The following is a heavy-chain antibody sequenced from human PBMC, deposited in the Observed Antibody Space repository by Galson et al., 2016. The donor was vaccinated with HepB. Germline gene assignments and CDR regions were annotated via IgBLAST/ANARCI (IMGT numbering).Heavy chain of an antibody. Sequence: SLRLSCAASGFTVSSNYMNWVRQAPGKGLEWVSLVYSSGTTYYSDSVKGRFTISRDTSKNTLYLQMNSLRAEDTAVYFCARGATYSGYTGVFDLWGQGTLVTVSS. CDR1: GFTVSSNY. CDR3: ARGATYSGYTGVFDL. D-gene: IGHD5-12*01. J-gene: IGHJ3*01. V-gene: IGHV3-53*01. CDR2: VYSSGTT.